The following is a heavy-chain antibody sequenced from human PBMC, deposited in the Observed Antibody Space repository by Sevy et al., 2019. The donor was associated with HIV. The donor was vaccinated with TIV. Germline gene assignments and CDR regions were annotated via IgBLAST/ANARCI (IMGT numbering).Heavy chain of an antibody. Sequence: GGSLRLSCTASGFTFGDYAMSWFRQAPGKGLEWVGFIRSKAYGGTTEYAASVKGRFTISRDDSTSIAYLQMNSLKTEDTAVYYCTVSGEILTGYYVDYWGQGTLVTVSS. CDR1: GFTFGDYA. CDR3: TVSGEILTGYYVDY. CDR2: IRSKAYGGTT. D-gene: IGHD3-9*01. V-gene: IGHV3-49*03. J-gene: IGHJ4*02.